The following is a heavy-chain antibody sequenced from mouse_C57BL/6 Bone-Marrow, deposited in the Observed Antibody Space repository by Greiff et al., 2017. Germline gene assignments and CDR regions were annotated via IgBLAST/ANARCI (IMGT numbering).Heavy chain of an antibody. J-gene: IGHJ3*01. CDR2: IHPNSGST. Sequence: QVQLQQPGAELVKPGASVKLSCKASGYTFTSYWMHWVKQRPGQGLEWIGMIHPNSGSTNYNEKFKSKAPLTVDKSSSTAYMQLSSLTSEDSAVYYCARSPYSPPFAYWGQGTLVTVSA. V-gene: IGHV1-64*01. CDR1: GYTFTSYW. CDR3: ARSPYSPPFAY. D-gene: IGHD2-12*01.